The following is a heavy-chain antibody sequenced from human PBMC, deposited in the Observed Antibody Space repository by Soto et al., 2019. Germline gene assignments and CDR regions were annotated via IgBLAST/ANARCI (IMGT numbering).Heavy chain of an antibody. CDR3: ARVGSVAYLFDS. J-gene: IGHJ4*02. D-gene: IGHD2-15*01. V-gene: IGHV3-74*01. CDR2: INSDGSTI. Sequence: EVQLVESGGGLVQPGGSLRLSCAASGVTFSSYWMLWVRQAPGKGLVWVSRINSDGSTISYADSVRGRFTISRDNAKNTLDLQMNSLRAEDTAVYYCARVGSVAYLFDSWGQGTLVTVSS. CDR1: GVTFSSYW.